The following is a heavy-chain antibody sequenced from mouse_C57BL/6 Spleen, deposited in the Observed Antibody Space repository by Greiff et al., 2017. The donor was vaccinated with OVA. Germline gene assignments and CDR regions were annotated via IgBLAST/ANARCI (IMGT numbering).Heavy chain of an antibody. J-gene: IGHJ3*01. V-gene: IGHV1-62-2*01. D-gene: IGHD1-1*01. CDR3: ARHGHYYGSSYPPWFAY. Sequence: VQLQESGAELVKPGASVKLSCKASGYTFTEYTIHWVKQRSGQGLEWIGWFYPGSGSIKYNEKFKDKATLTADKSSSTVYMELSRLTSEDSAVYFCARHGHYYGSSYPPWFAYWGQGTLVTVSA. CDR2: FYPGSGSI. CDR1: GYTFTEYT.